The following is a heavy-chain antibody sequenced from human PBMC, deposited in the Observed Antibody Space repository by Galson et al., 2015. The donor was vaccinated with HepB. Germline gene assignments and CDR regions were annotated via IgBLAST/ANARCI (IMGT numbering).Heavy chain of an antibody. CDR2: INPNSGGT. V-gene: IGHV1-2*02. Sequence: INPNSGGTNYTQKCQGRVTMTRDTSISTAYMELSRLRSDDTAVYYCARAFYDFWSGYYTPYYFDYWGQGSLVTVSS. D-gene: IGHD3-3*01. J-gene: IGHJ4*02. CDR3: ARAFYDFWSGYYTPYYFDY.